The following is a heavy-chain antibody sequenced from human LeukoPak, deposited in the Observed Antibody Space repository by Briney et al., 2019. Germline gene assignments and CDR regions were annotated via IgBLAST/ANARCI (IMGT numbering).Heavy chain of an antibody. J-gene: IGHJ6*03. D-gene: IGHD2-15*01. CDR3: ARLGYCSGGSCYYYYYMDV. CDR1: GGSISSYY. V-gene: IGHV4-59*12. CDR2: IYYSGST. Sequence: PSETLSLTCTVSGGSISSYYWSWIRQPPGKGLEWIGYIYYSGSTNYNPSLKSRVTMSGDTSKNQFSLKLSSVTAADTAAYYCARLGYCSGGSCYYYYYMDVWGKGTTVTVSS.